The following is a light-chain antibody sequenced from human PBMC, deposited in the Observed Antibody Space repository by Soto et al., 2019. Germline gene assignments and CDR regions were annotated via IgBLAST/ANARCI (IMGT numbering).Light chain of an antibody. V-gene: IGKV4-1*01. Sequence: IVMTQSPDSLAVSLGERATINCKSSQSVLYSSNNKNYLAWYRQKPGQPPKLLIYWASIRASGVPDRISGSGSGTDFTLTISSLQAEDVAVYYCQQYYSTPPYTFGQGTKLEIK. CDR1: QSVLYSSNNKNY. CDR2: WAS. J-gene: IGKJ2*01. CDR3: QQYYSTPPYT.